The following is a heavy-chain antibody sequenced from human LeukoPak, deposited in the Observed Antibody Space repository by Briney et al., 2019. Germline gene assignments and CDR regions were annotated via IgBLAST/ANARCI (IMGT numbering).Heavy chain of an antibody. CDR1: GFTFSDYY. Sequence: GGSLRLSRAASGFTFSDYYMSWIRQAPGKGLEWVSYISSSSSYTNYADSVKGRFTISRDNAKNSLYLQMNSLRAEDTAVYYCARASRGADYWGQGTLVTVSS. CDR2: ISSSSSYT. D-gene: IGHD3-10*01. V-gene: IGHV3-11*06. J-gene: IGHJ4*02. CDR3: ARASRGADY.